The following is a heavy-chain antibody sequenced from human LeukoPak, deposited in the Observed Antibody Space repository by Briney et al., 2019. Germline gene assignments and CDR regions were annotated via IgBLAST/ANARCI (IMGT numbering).Heavy chain of an antibody. CDR1: GGSISSYY. CDR3: ARAIDDYPSYFDY. V-gene: IGHV4-59*01. J-gene: IGHJ4*02. CDR2: IYYSGST. Sequence: SETLSLTCTVSGGSISSYYWSWIRQPPGKGLEWIGYIYYSGSTNYNPSLKGRVTISVDTSKNQFSLKLSSVTAADTAVYYCARAIDDYPSYFDYWGQGTLVTVSS. D-gene: IGHD3-16*01.